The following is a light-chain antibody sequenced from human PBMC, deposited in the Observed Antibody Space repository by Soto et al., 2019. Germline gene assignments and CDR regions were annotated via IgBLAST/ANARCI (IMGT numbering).Light chain of an antibody. CDR2: KAS. V-gene: IGKV1-5*03. J-gene: IGKJ5*01. CDR1: QTISSW. Sequence: DIQMTQSPSTLSASVGDRVTITCRASQTISSWLAWYQQKPGKAPKLLIYKASSLESGVPSRFIGSGSGTEFTLTISSLKPDDFATYYCQQYNSYSTFGQGTRLEIK. CDR3: QQYNSYST.